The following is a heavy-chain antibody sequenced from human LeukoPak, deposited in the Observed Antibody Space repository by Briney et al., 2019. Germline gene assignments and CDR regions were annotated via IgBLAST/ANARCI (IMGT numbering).Heavy chain of an antibody. CDR1: GFTFDDYA. J-gene: IGHJ4*02. D-gene: IGHD2-15*01. CDR2: ISWDGGST. CDR3: AKVEPALDYFDY. V-gene: IGHV3-43D*03. Sequence: PGGSLRLSCAASGFTFDDYAMHWVRQAPGKGLEWVSLISWDGGSTYYADSVKGRFTISRDNSKNSLYLQMNSLRAEDTALYYCAKVEPALDYFDYWGQGTLVTVSS.